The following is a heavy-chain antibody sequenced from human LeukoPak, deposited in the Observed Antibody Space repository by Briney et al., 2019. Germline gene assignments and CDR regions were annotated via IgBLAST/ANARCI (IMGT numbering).Heavy chain of an antibody. CDR1: GGSFSGYY. CDR3: AATSSGPTGRSFDY. CDR2: IYYSGST. Sequence: SETLSLTCAVYGGSFSGYYWSWIRQPPGKGLEWIGYIYYSGSTNYNPSLKSRVTISVDTSKNQFSLKLSSVTAADTAVYYCAATSSGPTGRSFDYWGQGTLVTVSS. D-gene: IGHD3-22*01. J-gene: IGHJ4*02. V-gene: IGHV4-59*08.